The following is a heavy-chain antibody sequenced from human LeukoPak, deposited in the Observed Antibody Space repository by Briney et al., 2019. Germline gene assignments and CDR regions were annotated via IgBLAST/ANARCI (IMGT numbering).Heavy chain of an antibody. Sequence: SETLSLTCTVSGGSISTYYWSWIRQPPGKGLEWIGYIYYSGSTNYNPSLRSRVTISVDTSKDQFSLKLSSVTAADTAVYYCARVDYSGYDTRGWFDPWGQGTLVTVSS. J-gene: IGHJ5*02. CDR3: ARVDYSGYDTRGWFDP. CDR1: GGSISTYY. D-gene: IGHD5-12*01. V-gene: IGHV4-59*01. CDR2: IYYSGST.